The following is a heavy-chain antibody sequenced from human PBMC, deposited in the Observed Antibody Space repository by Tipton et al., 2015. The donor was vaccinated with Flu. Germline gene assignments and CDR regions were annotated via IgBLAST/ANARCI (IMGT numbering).Heavy chain of an antibody. D-gene: IGHD3-10*01. V-gene: IGHV4-31*03. CDR2: IYYSGST. CDR3: ARDQGFGDGLTYDYYALGV. Sequence: TLSLTCSVSGDSLGSSYYWAWIRQPPGRGLEWIGCIYYSGSTYYNPSLKSRLTISVDTSKNQFSLKLNSVTAADTAVYYCARDQGFGDGLTYDYYALGVWGQGTTVTVSS. CDR1: GDSLGSSYY. J-gene: IGHJ6*02.